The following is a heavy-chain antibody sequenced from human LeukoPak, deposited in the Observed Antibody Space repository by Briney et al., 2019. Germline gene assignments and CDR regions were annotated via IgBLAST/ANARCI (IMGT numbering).Heavy chain of an antibody. CDR3: ARRTTFPVVGMDV. V-gene: IGHV4-4*02. CDR2: FFHSGSP. D-gene: IGHD1-7*01. CDR1: GGSISSNIW. J-gene: IGHJ6*02. Sequence: PSGTLSLTCAVSGGSISSNIWWTWARQPPGKGLEWIGEFFHSGSPNYTPSLKSRVTISVDKSKNQFSLKLNSVTAADTAVYYCARRTTFPVVGMDVWGQGTTVTVSS.